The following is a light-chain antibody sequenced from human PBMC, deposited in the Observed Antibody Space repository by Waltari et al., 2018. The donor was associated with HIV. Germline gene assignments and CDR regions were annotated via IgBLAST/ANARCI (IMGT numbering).Light chain of an antibody. J-gene: IGLJ3*02. Sequence: QSVLTQPPSASGTHGQRVSISCSGSSSNIGSNYVYWYQQLPGTAPKLLMYRNDERPSGVPDRFSGSKSGTSASLAISGLRSEDEADYYCAAWDDSLSAWVFGGGTKLTVL. CDR1: SSNIGSNY. CDR3: AAWDDSLSAWV. CDR2: RND. V-gene: IGLV1-47*01.